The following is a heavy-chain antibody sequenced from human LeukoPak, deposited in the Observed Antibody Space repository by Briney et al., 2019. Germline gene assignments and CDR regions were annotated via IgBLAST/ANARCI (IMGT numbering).Heavy chain of an antibody. D-gene: IGHD5-24*01. CDR2: IYPGDSDT. CDR3: ARLLMIQLNWFDP. CDR1: GYSFTSYW. V-gene: IGHV5-51*07. Sequence: GESLKISCKGSGYSFTSYWIGWVHQMPGKDLEWMGIIYPGDSDTRYSPSFQGQVTISADKSISTAYLQWSSLKASDTAMYYCARLLMIQLNWFDPWGQGTLVTVSS. J-gene: IGHJ5*02.